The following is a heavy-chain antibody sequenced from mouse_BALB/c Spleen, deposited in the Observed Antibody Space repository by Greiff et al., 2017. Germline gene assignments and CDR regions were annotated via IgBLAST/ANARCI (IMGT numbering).Heavy chain of an antibody. CDR1: GFAFSSYD. J-gene: IGHJ3*01. D-gene: IGHD2-4*01. Sequence: EVQGVESGGGLVKPGGSLKLSCAASGFAFSSYDMSWVRQTPEKRLEWVAYISSGGGSTYYPDTVKGRFTISRDNAKNTLYLQMSSLKSEDTAMYYCARPYDYDAWFAYWGQGTLVTVSA. CDR2: ISSGGGST. CDR3: ARPYDYDAWFAY. V-gene: IGHV5-12-1*01.